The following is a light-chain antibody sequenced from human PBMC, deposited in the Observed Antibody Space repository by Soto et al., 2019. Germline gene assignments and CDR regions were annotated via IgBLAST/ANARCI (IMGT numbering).Light chain of an antibody. J-gene: IGLJ1*01. V-gene: IGLV2-14*01. CDR2: DVT. Sequence: QSALTQPAPVSGSPGQSITISCTGSSSDIGAYDYVSWYQQRPVKAPKLMIFDVTNRPSGVSDRFSGSKSGNTASLTISGLQTEDDADYYCSSYTSSSTPYVFGTGTKVTVL. CDR3: SSYTSSSTPYV. CDR1: SSDIGAYDY.